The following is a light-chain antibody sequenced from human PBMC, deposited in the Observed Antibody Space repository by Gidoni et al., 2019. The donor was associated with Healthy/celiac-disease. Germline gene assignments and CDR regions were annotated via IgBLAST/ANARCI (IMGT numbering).Light chain of an antibody. CDR1: NIGSKN. CDR2: RDS. V-gene: IGLV3-9*01. Sequence: SYELTQPRSVSVALGQTARITCRGNNIGSKNVHWYQQKPGQAPVLVIYRDSNRPSGIPERFSGSNSGNTATLTISRAQAGDEADYYCQVWDSSTVVFGGGTKLTVL. J-gene: IGLJ2*01. CDR3: QVWDSSTVV.